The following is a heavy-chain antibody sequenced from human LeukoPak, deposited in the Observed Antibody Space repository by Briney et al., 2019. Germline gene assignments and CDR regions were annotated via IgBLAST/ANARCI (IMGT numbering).Heavy chain of an antibody. CDR3: ARELDYDFWSGYYRSGQSFSFDP. J-gene: IGHJ5*02. D-gene: IGHD3-3*01. CDR2: LNPNSGGT. V-gene: IGHV1-2*02. CDR1: GYTFTGYY. Sequence: ASVKLSCNASGYTFTGYYMHWVRQAPGQGLEWVGWLNPNSGGTNYAQKFQGRVTMTRDTSISTAYMELSRLRSDDTAVYYCARELDYDFWSGYYRSGQSFSFDPWGQGTLVTVSS.